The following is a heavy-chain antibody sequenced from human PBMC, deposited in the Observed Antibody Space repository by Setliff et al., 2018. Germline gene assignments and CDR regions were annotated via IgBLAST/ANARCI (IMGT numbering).Heavy chain of an antibody. CDR1: GGTFSDYY. J-gene: IGHJ5*02. CDR3: ARGRNIAARLLDT. D-gene: IGHD6-6*01. V-gene: IGHV4-34*01. CDR2: INHSGIT. Sequence: KSSETLSLTCTAYGGTFSDYYWTWIRQPPGKGLEWIGEINHSGITNYNPSLKSRVTISVDTSKNQFSLTMSSVTAADAAVYYCARGRNIAARLLDTWGQGSRVTVSS.